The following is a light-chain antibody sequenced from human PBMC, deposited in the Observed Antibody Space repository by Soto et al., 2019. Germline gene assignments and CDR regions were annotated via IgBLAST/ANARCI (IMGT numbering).Light chain of an antibody. Sequence: EIVLTQSPGILSLSPGERASLSCGASQSISSSFLAWYQQKPGQAPRLLIYGASSRATVIPDRFSGSGSGTDFTLTTSSLEPEDFAVYYCQQRSNWPLTFGGGTKVDIK. CDR3: QQRSNWPLT. CDR1: QSISSSF. J-gene: IGKJ4*01. V-gene: IGKV3D-20*02. CDR2: GAS.